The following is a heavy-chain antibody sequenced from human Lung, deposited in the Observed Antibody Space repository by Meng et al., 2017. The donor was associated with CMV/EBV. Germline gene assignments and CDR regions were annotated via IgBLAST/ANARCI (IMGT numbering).Heavy chain of an antibody. D-gene: IGHD2-2*01. Sequence: GGSXRLXCAVSGFXFSSYAMNWVRQAPGRGLEWVSLIYSGGSDTYYVDSVKGRFTISRDDSKNTLYLQMHSLAADDTAIYYCAKVYTSTNWGYYYGMDVWXQGTXVTVSS. V-gene: IGHV3-23*03. CDR1: GFXFSSYA. CDR2: IYSGGSDT. CDR3: AKVYTSTNWGYYYGMDV. J-gene: IGHJ6*02.